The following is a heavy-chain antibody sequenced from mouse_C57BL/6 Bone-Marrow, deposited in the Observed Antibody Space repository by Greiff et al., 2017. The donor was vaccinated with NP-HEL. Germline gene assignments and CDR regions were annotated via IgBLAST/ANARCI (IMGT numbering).Heavy chain of an antibody. CDR1: GYTFTSYW. V-gene: IGHV1-5*01. D-gene: IGHD2-5*01. Sequence: VQLQQSGTVLARPGASVKMSCKTSGYTFTSYWMHWVKQRPGQGLEWIGDIYPGNSDTSYNQKFKGKAKLTAVTSASTAYMELSSLTNEDSAVYYCTRPYYSNWDYFDYWGQGTTLTVSS. CDR2: IYPGNSDT. CDR3: TRPYYSNWDYFDY. J-gene: IGHJ2*01.